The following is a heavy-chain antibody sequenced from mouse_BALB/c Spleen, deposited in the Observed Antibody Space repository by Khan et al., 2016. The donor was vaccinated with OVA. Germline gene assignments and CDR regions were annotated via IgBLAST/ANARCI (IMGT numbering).Heavy chain of an antibody. CDR2: ISSGSNTI. Sequence: EVELVESGGGLVQPGGSRKLSCAASGFTFSNFGMHWVRQAPEKGLEWVAYISSGSNTIYYADSVKGRFTISRDNPEHTPFMQMTSLRSEYTAIYYCTRRHNTYAWFAYWGQGTLVTVSA. CDR3: TRRHNTYAWFAY. J-gene: IGHJ3*01. CDR1: GFTFSNFG. V-gene: IGHV5-17*02. D-gene: IGHD1-1*01.